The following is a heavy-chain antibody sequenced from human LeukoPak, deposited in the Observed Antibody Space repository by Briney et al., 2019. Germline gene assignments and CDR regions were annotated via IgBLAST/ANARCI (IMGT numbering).Heavy chain of an antibody. CDR1: GFTVNSNY. V-gene: IGHV3-23*01. J-gene: IGHJ4*02. Sequence: GGSLRLSCAASGFTVNSNYMSWVRQAPGKGLEWDSSISNSGGRTFYTDSVKGRFTISRDNSKITLYLQMNSLRAEDTAVYYCAKSYNGYESKPDYWGQGTLVTVSS. D-gene: IGHD5-12*01. CDR2: ISNSGGRT. CDR3: AKSYNGYESKPDY.